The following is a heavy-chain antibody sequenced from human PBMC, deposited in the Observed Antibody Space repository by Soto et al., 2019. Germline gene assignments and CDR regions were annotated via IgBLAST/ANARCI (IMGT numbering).Heavy chain of an antibody. D-gene: IGHD1-26*01. CDR2: INPSGGST. Sequence: ASVKVSCKASGYTFTRYYIHWVRQAPGQGLEWMGIINPSGGSTSYAQKFQGRVTMTRDTSTSTVYKELSSLRSEDTAVCYCTRSKVGRPLDVWGQGTTVTVSS. V-gene: IGHV1-46*01. J-gene: IGHJ6*02. CDR3: TRSKVGRPLDV. CDR1: GYTFTRYY.